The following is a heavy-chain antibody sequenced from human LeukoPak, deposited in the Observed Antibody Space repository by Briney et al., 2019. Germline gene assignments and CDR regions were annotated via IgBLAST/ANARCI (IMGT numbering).Heavy chain of an antibody. J-gene: IGHJ4*02. V-gene: IGHV4-59*01. Sequence: KASETLSLTCTVSGGSISSYYWSWIRQPPGKGLEWIGYIYYSGSTNYNPSLKSRVTMSVDTSKNQFSLKLSSVTAADTAVYYCARYDSTGLDYWGQGTLVTVSS. CDR2: IYYSGST. D-gene: IGHD3-22*01. CDR3: ARYDSTGLDY. CDR1: GGSISSYY.